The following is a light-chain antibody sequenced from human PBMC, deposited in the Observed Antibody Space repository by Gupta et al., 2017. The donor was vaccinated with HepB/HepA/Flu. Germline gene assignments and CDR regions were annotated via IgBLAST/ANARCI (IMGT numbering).Light chain of an antibody. J-gene: IGLJ1*01. CDR2: YDS. V-gene: IGLV3-21*04. CDR3: QVWDSSSDQNV. Sequence: SYVLTPPPSVSVAPGKTARITCGGNNIGSKSVHWYQQKPGQAPVLVIYYDSDRPSGIPERFSGSNSGNTATLTISRVEAGDEADYYCQVWDSSSDQNVFGTGTKVTVL. CDR1: NIGSKS.